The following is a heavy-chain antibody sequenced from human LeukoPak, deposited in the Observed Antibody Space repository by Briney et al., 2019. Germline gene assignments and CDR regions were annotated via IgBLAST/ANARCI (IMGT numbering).Heavy chain of an antibody. V-gene: IGHV3-23*01. CDR1: GFTSSSFA. J-gene: IGHJ5*02. CDR2: ISGSGGKT. D-gene: IGHD3-22*01. Sequence: GGSLRLSCAASGFTSSSFAMTWVRQAPGKGLEWVSVISGSGGKTYYADSVKGRFTLSRDNSNRTLFLEMSSLRVEDTAVYYCAREGTYYDSSGYYVSWGQGTLVTVSA. CDR3: AREGTYYDSSGYYVS.